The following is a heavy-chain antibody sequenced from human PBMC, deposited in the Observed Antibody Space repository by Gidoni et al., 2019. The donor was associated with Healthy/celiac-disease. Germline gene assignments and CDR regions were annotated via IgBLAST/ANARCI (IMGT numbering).Heavy chain of an antibody. Sequence: GQLVQSGAAVKNPGSSVRGDCGGSGGTFCSHASSWVRQAPGQGLEWMGGIIPIFGTANYAQKFQGRVTITADESTSTAYMELSSLRSEDTAVYYCARVKQQLARFPIITPGYFDYWGQGTLVTVSS. J-gene: IGHJ4*02. CDR2: IIPIFGTA. CDR3: ARVKQQLARFPIITPGYFDY. D-gene: IGHD6-13*01. CDR1: GGTFCSHA. V-gene: IGHV1-69*01.